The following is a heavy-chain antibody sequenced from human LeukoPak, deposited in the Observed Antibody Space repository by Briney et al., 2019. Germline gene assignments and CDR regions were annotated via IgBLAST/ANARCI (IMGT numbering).Heavy chain of an antibody. CDR3: SRENGAFSPFGY. Sequence: GSLRLSCTASGFTFGDYAMSWVRQPPGQGLEWIGEVSLSGLTNYNPSLSSRVIMALDTSKNHLSLHLTSVTAADTAVYYCSRENGAFSPFGYWGQGYLVTVLS. CDR1: GFTFGDYA. D-gene: IGHD2-8*01. J-gene: IGHJ4*02. V-gene: IGHV4-59*12. CDR2: VSLSGLT.